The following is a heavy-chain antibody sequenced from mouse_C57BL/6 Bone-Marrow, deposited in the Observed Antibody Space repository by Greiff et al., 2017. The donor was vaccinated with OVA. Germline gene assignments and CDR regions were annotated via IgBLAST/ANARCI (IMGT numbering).Heavy chain of an antibody. Sequence: GKLVESGGDLVKPGGSLKLSCAASGFTFSSYGMSWVRQTPDKRLEWVATISSGGSYTYYPDSVKGRVPISRDNAKNTLYLQMSSLKSEDTAMYYCARHQRITTVVAYYFDYWGQGTTLTVSS. CDR3: ARHQRITTVVAYYFDY. J-gene: IGHJ2*01. V-gene: IGHV5-6*02. CDR2: ISSGGSYT. D-gene: IGHD1-1*01. CDR1: GFTFSSYG.